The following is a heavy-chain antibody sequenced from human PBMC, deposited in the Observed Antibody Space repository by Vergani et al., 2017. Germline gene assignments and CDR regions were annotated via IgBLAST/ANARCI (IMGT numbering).Heavy chain of an antibody. J-gene: IGHJ4*02. Sequence: EVQLLESGGSLKQPGGSVRLSCAASGFTFSTYAMHWVRQAPGKGLEWVSALTGGGGSTYYADSVKGRFTISRDNSKNTLYLQMNSLRAEDTAVYYCAKYPHHDYGEIFDYWGQGTLVTVSS. D-gene: IGHD4-17*01. CDR1: GFTFSTYA. CDR3: AKYPHHDYGEIFDY. CDR2: LTGGGGST. V-gene: IGHV3-23*01.